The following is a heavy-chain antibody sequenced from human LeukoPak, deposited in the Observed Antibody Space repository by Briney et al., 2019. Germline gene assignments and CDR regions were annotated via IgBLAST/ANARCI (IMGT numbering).Heavy chain of an antibody. CDR3: ARSRIVGASYFDY. CDR2: IGTAGDT. CDR1: GFTFSSYD. Sequence: PGGSLRLSCAASGFTFSSYDMHWVRHATGKGLEWVSAIGTAGDTYYPGSVKGRFTISRENAKNSLYLQMNSLRAGDTAVYYCARSRIVGASYFDYWGQGTLVTVSS. D-gene: IGHD1-26*01. V-gene: IGHV3-13*01. J-gene: IGHJ4*02.